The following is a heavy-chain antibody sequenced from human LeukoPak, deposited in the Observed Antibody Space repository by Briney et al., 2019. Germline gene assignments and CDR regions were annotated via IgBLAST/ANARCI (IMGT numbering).Heavy chain of an antibody. CDR1: GASVSSTSYY. Sequence: PSETLSLTCTVSGASVSSTSYYWSWIRQPPGKGLEWVGFLSYNMHSDYSPSLKSRVTISVDTSKNQFSLRLSSVTAADTAIYYCARVAASGTGPDYWGQGTLVTVSS. D-gene: IGHD6-13*01. CDR2: LSYNMHS. V-gene: IGHV4-61*01. J-gene: IGHJ4*02. CDR3: ARVAASGTGPDY.